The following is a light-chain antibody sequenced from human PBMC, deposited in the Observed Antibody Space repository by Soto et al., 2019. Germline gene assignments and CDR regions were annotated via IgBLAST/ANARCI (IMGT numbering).Light chain of an antibody. V-gene: IGKV1-39*01. Sequence: DIQMSQSPSALSASVGDRVTITCRASQTTNNYLNWYQLKPGKAPKLLIYAASTLQTGVPSRFTGSGSGTDFTLTIISLQPEDYATYFRQQSYSMPYAFGPGTKVDIK. J-gene: IGKJ2*01. CDR2: AAS. CDR3: QQSYSMPYA. CDR1: QTTNNY.